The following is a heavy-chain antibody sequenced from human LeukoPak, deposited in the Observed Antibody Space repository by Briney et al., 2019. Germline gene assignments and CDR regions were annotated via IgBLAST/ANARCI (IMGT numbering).Heavy chain of an antibody. CDR1: GGTFSSYA. J-gene: IGHJ6*02. D-gene: IGHD3-22*01. V-gene: IGHV1-69*13. CDR2: IIPIFGTA. Sequence: ASVKVSCKASGGTFSSYAISWVRQAPGQGLEWMGGIIPIFGTANYAQKFQGRVTITADESTSTAYMELSSLRSEDTAVYYCARDRGIYYDSSGYWNYGMDVWGQGTTVTVSS. CDR3: ARDRGIYYDSSGYWNYGMDV.